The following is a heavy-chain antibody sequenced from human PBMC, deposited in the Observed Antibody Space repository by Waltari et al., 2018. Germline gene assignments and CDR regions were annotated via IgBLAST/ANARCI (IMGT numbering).Heavy chain of an antibody. CDR2: IYYSGRT. CDR1: GGSISRYL. D-gene: IGHD1-26*01. Sequence: QVQLQESGPGLVKPSETLSLTCTVPGGSISRYLWSWTRQPPGKGLAWIGYIYYSGRTNYNPSLKSRVTISVDTSKNQFSLKLSSVTAADTAVYYCARGEGFYYPFDYWGQGTLVTVSS. CDR3: ARGEGFYYPFDY. V-gene: IGHV4-59*01. J-gene: IGHJ4*02.